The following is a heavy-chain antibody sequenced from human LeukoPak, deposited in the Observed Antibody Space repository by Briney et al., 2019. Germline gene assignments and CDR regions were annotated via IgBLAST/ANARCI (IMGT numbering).Heavy chain of an antibody. CDR3: ASIGTDAFDI. CDR1: GGSISSSSYY. D-gene: IGHD1-14*01. J-gene: IGHJ3*02. CDR2: IYYSGST. V-gene: IGHV4-39*01. Sequence: PSETLSLTCTVSGGSISSSSYYWGWIRQPPGKGLEWIGSIYYSGSTYYNSSLKSRVTISVDTSKNQFSLKLSSVTAADTAVYYCASIGTDAFDIWGQGTMVTVSS.